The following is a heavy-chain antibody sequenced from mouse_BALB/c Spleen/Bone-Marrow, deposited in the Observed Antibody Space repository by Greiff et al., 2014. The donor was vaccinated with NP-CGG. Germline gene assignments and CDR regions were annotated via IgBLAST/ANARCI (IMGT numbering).Heavy chain of an antibody. V-gene: IGHV1S137*01. Sequence: QVQLQQSGAELVRPGVSVKISCKGSGYTFTDYAMHWVKQSHAKSLEWIGVISTYYGDASYNQKFKGKATVTVDKSSSTAYMGLARLTSEDSAIYYCARWRYYGSSYVSYYSMDYWGQGTSVTVSS. D-gene: IGHD1-1*01. CDR3: ARWRYYGSSYVSYYSMDY. J-gene: IGHJ4*01. CDR1: GYTFTDYA. CDR2: ISTYYGDA.